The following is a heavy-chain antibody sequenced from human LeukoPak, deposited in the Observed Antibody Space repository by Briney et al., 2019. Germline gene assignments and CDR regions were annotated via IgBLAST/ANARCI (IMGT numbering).Heavy chain of an antibody. D-gene: IGHD6-19*01. V-gene: IGHV3-48*03. J-gene: IGHJ5*02. CDR2: INNGGTSI. CDR1: GFTFSSYE. Sequence: GGSLRLSCAASGFTFSSYEMNWVRQAPGKGLEWVSYINNGGTSIDYADSVKGRFTISRDNARNSVYLQMNSLRVEDTAVYYCARHRNQFSTGWYLNWFAPWGRGTLVTVSS. CDR3: ARHRNQFSTGWYLNWFAP.